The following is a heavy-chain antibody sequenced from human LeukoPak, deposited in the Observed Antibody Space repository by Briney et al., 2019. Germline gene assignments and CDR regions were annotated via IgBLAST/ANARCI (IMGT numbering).Heavy chain of an antibody. J-gene: IGHJ4*02. CDR3: ARALNPLPGTYYFDY. CDR2: IYISGST. D-gene: IGHD2-15*01. V-gene: IGHV4-4*07. Sequence: SETLSLTCTVSGASINSHYWSWTRQPAGKGLEWIGRIYISGSTNYNSSLQSRVTMSVDTSKNQFSLKLTSVTAADTAVYYCARALNPLPGTYYFDYWGQGTLVTVSS. CDR1: GASINSHY.